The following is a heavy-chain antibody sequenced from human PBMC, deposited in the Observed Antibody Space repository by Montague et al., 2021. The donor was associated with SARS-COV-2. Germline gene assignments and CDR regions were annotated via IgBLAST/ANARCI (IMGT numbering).Heavy chain of an antibody. CDR2: IYHNGST. Sequence: TLSLTCAVSGGSISSGGYSWSWIRQPPGKGLEWIGYIYHNGSTYYNPSLKSRVTISVDRSKNQFSLKLSSVTAVDTAVYYCARRSLGYCSGGSCYSAFDPWGQGTLVTVSS. CDR1: GGSISSGGYS. D-gene: IGHD2-15*01. J-gene: IGHJ5*02. V-gene: IGHV4-30-2*02. CDR3: ARRSLGYCSGGSCYSAFDP.